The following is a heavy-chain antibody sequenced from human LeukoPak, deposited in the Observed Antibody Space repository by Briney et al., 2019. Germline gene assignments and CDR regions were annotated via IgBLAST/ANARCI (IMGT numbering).Heavy chain of an antibody. J-gene: IGHJ1*01. CDR2: INHSGST. CDR3: ARAHDYVWGSYRPHSLTEYFQH. V-gene: IGHV4-34*01. Sequence: SETLSLTCAVYGGSFSGYYWSWIGQPPGKGLEWIGEINHSGSTNYNPSLKSRVTISVDTSKNQFSLKLSSVTAADTAVYYCARAHDYVWGSYRPHSLTEYFQHWGQGTLVTVSS. CDR1: GGSFSGYY. D-gene: IGHD3-16*02.